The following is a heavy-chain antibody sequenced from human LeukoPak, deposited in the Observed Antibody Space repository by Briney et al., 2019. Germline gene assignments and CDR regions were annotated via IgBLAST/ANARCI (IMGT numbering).Heavy chain of an antibody. CDR1: GFTFSNIA. Sequence: PGGSLRLSCAASGFTFSNIAFYWVRQAPGKGLEWVSSFSTGDSRTNYADSVKGRFTISSDISKNTLFLQMNGLRADDTAVYYCATSTVTNGFDYWGQGALVTVSS. V-gene: IGHV3-23*01. D-gene: IGHD4-17*01. CDR3: ATSTVTNGFDY. J-gene: IGHJ4*02. CDR2: FSTGDSRT.